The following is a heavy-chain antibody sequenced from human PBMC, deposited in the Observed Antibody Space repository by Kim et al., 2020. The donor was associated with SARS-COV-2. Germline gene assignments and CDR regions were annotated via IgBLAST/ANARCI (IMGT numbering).Heavy chain of an antibody. CDR3: ARSDGVVPAAAERYYYYGMDV. Sequence: SVKVSCKASGGTFSSYAISWVRQAPGQGLEWMGGIIPIFGTANYAQKFQGRVTITADESTSTAYMELSSLRSEDTAVYYCARSDGVVPAAAERYYYYGMDVWGQGTTVTVSS. D-gene: IGHD2-2*01. CDR1: GGTFSSYA. J-gene: IGHJ6*02. CDR2: IIPIFGTA. V-gene: IGHV1-69*13.